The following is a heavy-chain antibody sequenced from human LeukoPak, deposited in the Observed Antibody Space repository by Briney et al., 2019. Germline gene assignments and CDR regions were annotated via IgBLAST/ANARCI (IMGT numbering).Heavy chain of an antibody. D-gene: IGHD3-22*01. V-gene: IGHV5-51*01. CDR1: GYSFTSYW. CDR3: ARHGYYDSSGYYPIDY. CDR2: IYPGDSDT. Sequence: GEFLKISCKGSGYSFTSYWIGWVRQMPGKGLEWMGIIYPGDSDTRYSPSFQGQVTISADKSISTAYLQWSSLKASDTAMYYCARHGYYDSSGYYPIDYWGQGTLVTVSS. J-gene: IGHJ4*02.